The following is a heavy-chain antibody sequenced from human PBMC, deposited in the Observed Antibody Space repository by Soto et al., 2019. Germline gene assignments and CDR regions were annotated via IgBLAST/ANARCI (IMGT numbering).Heavy chain of an antibody. D-gene: IGHD1-20*01. CDR3: ATGITGTYDS. V-gene: IGHV1-24*01. Sequence: ASVKVSCKGSGYTLTELSMHWVRQAPGKWLEWIGRVDPEDGETIYATKFQGRVTMTEDTYKDTAYMELSSLRSEDKAVYFCATGITGTYDSWGTGNLVTV. CDR1: GYTLTELS. CDR2: VDPEDGET. J-gene: IGHJ4*02.